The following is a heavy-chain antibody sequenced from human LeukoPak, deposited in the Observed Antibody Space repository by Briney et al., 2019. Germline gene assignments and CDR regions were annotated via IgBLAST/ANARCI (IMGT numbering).Heavy chain of an antibody. Sequence: GGSLRLSCAASGFTFSNYWMSWVRQAPGKGLEWVGDIKQDGSAKYYVDSVKGRFTIYRDNARNSLDLQMNSLSADDTAVYYCTSQRPTGGHDYWGQRNLVTVFS. J-gene: IGHJ4*01. V-gene: IGHV3-7*01. D-gene: IGHD1-26*01. CDR3: TSQRPTGGHDY. CDR2: IKQDGSAK. CDR1: GFTFSNYW.